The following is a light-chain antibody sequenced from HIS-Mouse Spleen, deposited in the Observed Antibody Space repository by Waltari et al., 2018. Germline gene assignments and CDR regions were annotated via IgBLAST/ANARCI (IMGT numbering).Light chain of an antibody. V-gene: IGLV1-47*01. CDR1: SSHIGSNY. CDR2: RNN. J-gene: IGLJ3*02. Sequence: QSVLTQPPSASGTPGPRVTIPFSGSSSHIGSNYVNWYQPLPGTAPKLLIYRNNQRPSGVPDRFSGSKSGTSASLAISGLRSEDEADYYCAAWDDSLSGWVFGGGTKLTVL. CDR3: AAWDDSLSGWV.